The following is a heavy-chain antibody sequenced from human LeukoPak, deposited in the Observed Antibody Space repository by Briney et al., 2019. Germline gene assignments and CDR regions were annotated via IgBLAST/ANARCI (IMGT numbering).Heavy chain of an antibody. D-gene: IGHD1-1*01. CDR2: INWNGGST. CDR1: GYTFDDHG. Sequence: GGSLRLSCVGFGYTFDDHGMSWVRQAPGKGLEWVAGINWNGGSTGYADSVKGRFTISRDNAKNSLYLQMNSLRAEDTAVYYCARDWGRAIQLGYWGQGTLVTVSS. V-gene: IGHV3-20*04. J-gene: IGHJ4*02. CDR3: ARDWGRAIQLGY.